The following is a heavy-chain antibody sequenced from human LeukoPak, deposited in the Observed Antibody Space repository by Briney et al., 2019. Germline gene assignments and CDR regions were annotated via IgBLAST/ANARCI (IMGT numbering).Heavy chain of an antibody. Sequence: ASVKVSCKASGYTFTGYYMHWVRQAPGQGLEWMGWINPNSGGTNYAQKFQGRVTMTRDTSISTAYMELSRLRSDDTAVYYCAREAVAANWFDPWGQGTLVAVSS. J-gene: IGHJ5*02. CDR1: GYTFTGYY. D-gene: IGHD6-19*01. CDR3: AREAVAANWFDP. CDR2: INPNSGGT. V-gene: IGHV1-2*02.